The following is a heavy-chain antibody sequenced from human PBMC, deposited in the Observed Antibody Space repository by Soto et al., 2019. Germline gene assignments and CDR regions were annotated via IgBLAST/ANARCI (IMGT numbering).Heavy chain of an antibody. V-gene: IGHV1-8*01. CDR3: ARALVTYYDFWSGYYNPWFDP. J-gene: IGHJ5*02. Sequence: ASVKVSCKASGYTLTSYDINWVRQATGQGLEWMGWISAYNGNTSYAQKIQGRVTMTTDTSISTAYMELSSLRSEDTAVYYCARALVTYYDFWSGYYNPWFDPWGQGTLVTVSS. CDR1: GYTLTSYD. CDR2: ISAYNGNT. D-gene: IGHD3-3*01.